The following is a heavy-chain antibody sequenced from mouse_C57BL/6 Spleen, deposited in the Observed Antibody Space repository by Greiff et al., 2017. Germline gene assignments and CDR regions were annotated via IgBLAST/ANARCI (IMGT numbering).Heavy chain of an antibody. CDR3: AREDYYGSRYFDY. V-gene: IGHV1-55*01. CDR2: IYPGSGST. J-gene: IGHJ2*01. D-gene: IGHD1-1*01. CDR1: GYTFTSYW. Sequence: VQLQQSGAELVKPGASVKMSCKASGYTFTSYWITWVKQRPGQGLEWIGDIYPGSGSTNYNEKFKSKATLAVDTSSSTAYMQLSSLTSEDSAVYYCAREDYYGSRYFDYWGQGTTLTVSS.